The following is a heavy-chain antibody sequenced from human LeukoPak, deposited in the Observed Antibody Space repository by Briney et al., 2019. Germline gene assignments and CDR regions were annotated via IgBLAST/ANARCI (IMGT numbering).Heavy chain of an antibody. D-gene: IGHD6-13*01. V-gene: IGHV1-8*01. Sequence: GASVKVSCKASGYTFTSYDINWVRQATGQGLEWMGWMNPNSGNTGYAQKFQGRVTMTRNTSISTAYMELSNLRSEDTAVYYCARGPRAAAGVRHLNYWGQGTLATVSS. J-gene: IGHJ4*02. CDR3: ARGPRAAAGVRHLNY. CDR2: MNPNSGNT. CDR1: GYTFTSYD.